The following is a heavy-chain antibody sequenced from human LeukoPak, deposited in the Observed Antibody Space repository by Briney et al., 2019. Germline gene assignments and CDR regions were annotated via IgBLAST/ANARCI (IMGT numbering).Heavy chain of an antibody. J-gene: IGHJ4*02. Sequence: ASVKVSCKASGYTFTSYGISWVRQAPGQGLEWMGWISAYNGNTNYAQKLQGRVTMTTDISTSTAYMELRSLRSDDTAVYYCARVGSSGYSYGQAYFDYWGQGALVTVSS. CDR1: GYTFTSYG. CDR3: ARVGSSGYSYGQAYFDY. D-gene: IGHD5-18*01. CDR2: ISAYNGNT. V-gene: IGHV1-18*01.